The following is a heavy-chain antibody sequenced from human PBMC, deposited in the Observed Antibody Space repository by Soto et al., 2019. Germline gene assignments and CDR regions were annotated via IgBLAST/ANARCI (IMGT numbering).Heavy chain of an antibody. J-gene: IGHJ4*02. CDR1: GFTFSSYA. CDR2: ISYDGRNK. V-gene: IGHV3-30-3*01. CDR3: ARDPMGRYYGSGSYYFDY. Sequence: QVQLVESGGGLVQPGRSLRLSCAASGFTFSSYAMHWVRQAPGKGLEWVAVISYDGRNKYYADSVKGRFTISRDNSKKTLYLQMNSLRAEDTAVYYCARDPMGRYYGSGSYYFDYWGQGTLVTVSS. D-gene: IGHD3-10*01.